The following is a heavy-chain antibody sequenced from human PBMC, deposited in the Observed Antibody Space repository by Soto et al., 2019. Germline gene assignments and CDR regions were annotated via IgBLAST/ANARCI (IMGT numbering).Heavy chain of an antibody. CDR2: IIPIFGPT. J-gene: IGHJ4*02. Sequence: QVQLVQSGAEVKKPGSSVKVSCKASGGTFNTYAINWVRQAPGQGLEWMGGIIPIFGPTNYTQKFQGRVTSTADISTSTAYMELSSLRSEDTAVYYCARDGYCSGGSCYSLGYWGQGTLVTVSS. D-gene: IGHD2-15*01. CDR3: ARDGYCSGGSCYSLGY. V-gene: IGHV1-69*06. CDR1: GGTFNTYA.